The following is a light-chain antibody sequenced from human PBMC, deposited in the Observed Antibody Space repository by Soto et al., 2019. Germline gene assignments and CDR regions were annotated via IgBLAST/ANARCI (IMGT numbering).Light chain of an antibody. CDR1: QSVSSN. J-gene: IGKJ2*01. Sequence: EIVMTQSPATLSESPGERATLSCRASQSVSSNLAWYQQKPGQAPRLLIYGASTRATGIPARFSGSGSGTEFTLTISSLQSEDFAVYYCHQYNNWPPMYTFGQGTKLEIK. CDR3: HQYNNWPPMYT. CDR2: GAS. V-gene: IGKV3-15*01.